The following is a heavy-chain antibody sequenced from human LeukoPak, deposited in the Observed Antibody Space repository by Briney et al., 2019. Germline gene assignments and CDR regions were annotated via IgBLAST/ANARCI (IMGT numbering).Heavy chain of an antibody. D-gene: IGHD3-3*01. CDR3: ARVGSYDFWSGIHYYYGMDV. CDR2: INSDGSST. Sequence: GGSLRLSCAASGFTFSSYWMHWVRQAPGKGLVWVSRINSDGSSTSYADSVKGRFTISRDNAKNTLYLQMNSLRAEDTAVYYCARVGSYDFWSGIHYYYGMDVWGQGTRSPSP. CDR1: GFTFSSYW. J-gene: IGHJ6*02. V-gene: IGHV3-74*01.